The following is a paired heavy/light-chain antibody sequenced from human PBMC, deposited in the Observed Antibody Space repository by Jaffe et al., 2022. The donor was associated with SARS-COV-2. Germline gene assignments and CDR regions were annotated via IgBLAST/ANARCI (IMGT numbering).Light chain of an antibody. CDR3: QQYNNWPPYT. CDR1: RSVNTN. V-gene: IGKV3-15*01. CDR2: GAS. Sequence: EVVMTQSPATLSVSPGERVTLSCRASRSVNTNLAWYQQKRGQAPRLLIYGASTRATGIPARFNGSGSGTEFTLTISSLQSEDFAVYYCQQYNNWPPYTFGQGTKLEI. J-gene: IGKJ2*01.
Heavy chain of an antibody. D-gene: IGHD1-1*01. CDR1: GFTFNNYA. J-gene: IGHJ4*02. Sequence: EVQLLEAGGGLVQPGGSLRLSCEASGFTFNNYAMSWVRQAPGKGLEWVSSISGSGANMHYADSVKGRFTISRDNSKSTLYLQMKSLRTEDTAVYYCAKLAENNWQRQLDYWGQGTLVSVSS. V-gene: IGHV3-23*01. CDR3: AKLAENNWQRQLDY. CDR2: ISGSGANM.